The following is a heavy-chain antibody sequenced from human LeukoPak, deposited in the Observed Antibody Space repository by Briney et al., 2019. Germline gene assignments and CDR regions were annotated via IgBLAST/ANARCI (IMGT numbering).Heavy chain of an antibody. J-gene: IGHJ5*02. CDR1: GYTFTSYG. CDR2: IIPIFGTA. D-gene: IGHD2-2*01. Sequence: GASVKVSRKASGYTFTSYGISWVRQAPGQGLEWMGGIIPIFGTANYAQKFQGRVTITADESTSTAYMELSSLRSEDTAVYYCARAPRCSSTSCYRWFDPWGQGTLVTVSS. V-gene: IGHV1-69*13. CDR3: ARAPRCSSTSCYRWFDP.